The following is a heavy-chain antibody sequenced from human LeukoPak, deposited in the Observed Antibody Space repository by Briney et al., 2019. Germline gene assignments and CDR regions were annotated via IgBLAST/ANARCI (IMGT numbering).Heavy chain of an antibody. Sequence: QPGGSLRLSCAASGFTFSSYGMHWVRQAPGKGLEWVANINQDGSGKYYVDSVKGRFTISRDNAKKSLYLQMNSLRAEDTAVYYCARAQWELDYWGQGTLVTVSS. CDR3: ARAQWELDY. CDR2: INQDGSGK. D-gene: IGHD1-26*01. J-gene: IGHJ4*02. V-gene: IGHV3-7*03. CDR1: GFTFSSYG.